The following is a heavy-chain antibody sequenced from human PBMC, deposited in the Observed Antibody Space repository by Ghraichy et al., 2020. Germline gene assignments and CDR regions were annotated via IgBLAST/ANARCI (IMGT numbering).Heavy chain of an antibody. V-gene: IGHV4-59*01. CDR1: GGSISSYY. D-gene: IGHD3-22*01. CDR3: ARAKTYYYDSSGPRDAFDI. CDR2: IYYSGST. Sequence: SETLSLTCTVSGGSISSYYWSWIRQPPGKGLEWIGYIYYSGSTNYNPSLKSRVTISVDTSKNQFSLKLSSVTAADTAVYYCARAKTYYYDSSGPRDAFDIWGQGTMVTVSS. J-gene: IGHJ3*02.